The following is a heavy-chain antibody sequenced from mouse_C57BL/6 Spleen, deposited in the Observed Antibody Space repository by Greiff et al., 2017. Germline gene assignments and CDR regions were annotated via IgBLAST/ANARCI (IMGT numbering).Heavy chain of an antibody. D-gene: IGHD3-2*02. CDR3: ARGDNSGYYYAMDY. V-gene: IGHV1-39*01. Sequence: EVKLMESGPELVKPGASVKISCKASGYSFTDYNMNWVKQSNGKSLEWIGVINPNYGTTSYNQKFKGKATLTVYQSSSTAYMQLNSLTSEDSAVYYCARGDNSGYYYAMDYWGQGTSVTVSS. CDR2: INPNYGTT. CDR1: GYSFTDYN. J-gene: IGHJ4*01.